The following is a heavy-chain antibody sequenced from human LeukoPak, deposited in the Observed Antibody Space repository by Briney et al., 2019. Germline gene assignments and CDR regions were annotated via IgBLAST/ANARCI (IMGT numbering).Heavy chain of an antibody. CDR1: GGTLSSYA. Sequence: SVKVSCKASGGTLSSYAISWVRQAPGQGLEWMGGIIPIFGTANYAQKFQGRVTITADESTSTAYMELSSLRSDDTAVYYCARDAPSKSYYPVDYWGQGTLVTVSS. J-gene: IGHJ4*02. CDR2: IIPIFGTA. CDR3: ARDAPSKSYYPVDY. D-gene: IGHD1-26*01. V-gene: IGHV1-69*13.